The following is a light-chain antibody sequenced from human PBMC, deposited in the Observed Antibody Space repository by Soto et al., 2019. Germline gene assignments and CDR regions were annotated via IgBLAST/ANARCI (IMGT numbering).Light chain of an antibody. CDR1: SFNIGNSY. CDR2: DNN. CDR3: GTWDINLRAAV. J-gene: IGLJ7*01. V-gene: IGLV1-51*01. Sequence: QSVLTQPPSVSAAPGQKVTISCSGSSFNIGNSYVSWYQQLPGTAPKLLIYDNNKRPSGIPDRFSGSKSGTSATLGITGHQGGDEADYDCGTWDINLRAAVFGGGTQLTVL.